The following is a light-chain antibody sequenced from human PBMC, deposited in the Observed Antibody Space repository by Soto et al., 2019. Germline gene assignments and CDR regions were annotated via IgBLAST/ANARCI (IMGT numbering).Light chain of an antibody. J-gene: IGKJ4*01. Sequence: DVQMTQSPSSLSASVGDRVTITCKANQSIANFLNWFQHKPGEAPKLLISDASHLELGVPSRFSGSRSGTDFVLDISNLQSEDVSTYFCQQYEDLPLTFGEGTKVDI. CDR1: QSIANF. V-gene: IGKV1-33*01. CDR3: QQYEDLPLT. CDR2: DAS.